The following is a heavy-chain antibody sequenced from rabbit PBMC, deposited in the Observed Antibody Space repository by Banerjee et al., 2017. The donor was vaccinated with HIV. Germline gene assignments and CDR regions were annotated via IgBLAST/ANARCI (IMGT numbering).Heavy chain of an antibody. CDR3: ARDLWTGYINYGYAILDL. CDR1: GFSFSTNYC. D-gene: IGHD6-1*01. Sequence: QEQLVESGGGLVQPEGSLTLTCTASGFSFSTNYCMCWVRQAPGKGLELIACSYTSSGSTWYASWVNGRFTISRSTSLNTVDLKMTSLTAADTATYFCARDLWTGYINYGYAILDLWGPGTLVTVS. CDR2: SYTSSGST. J-gene: IGHJ4*01. V-gene: IGHV1S43*01.